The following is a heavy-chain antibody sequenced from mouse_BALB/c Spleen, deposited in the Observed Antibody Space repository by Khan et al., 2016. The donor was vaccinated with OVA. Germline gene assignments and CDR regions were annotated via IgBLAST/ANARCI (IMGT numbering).Heavy chain of an antibody. D-gene: IGHD2-1*01. CDR1: GFNIKDTY. CDR3: ARDGNYFYAMDY. CDR2: IDPANGNT. V-gene: IGHV14-3*02. Sequence: VQLKESGAELVKPGASVKLSCTASGFNIKDTYMHWVKQRPEQGLEWIGRIDPANGNTKYDPKFQGKATITADTSSNTAYLQLSSLTSEDTAVYYCARDGNYFYAMDYWGQGTSVTVSS. J-gene: IGHJ4*01.